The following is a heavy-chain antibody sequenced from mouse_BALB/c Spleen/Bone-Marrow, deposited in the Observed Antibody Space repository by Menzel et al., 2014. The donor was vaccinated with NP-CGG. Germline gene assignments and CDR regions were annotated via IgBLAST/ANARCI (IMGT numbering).Heavy chain of an antibody. CDR1: GYSFXTYW. CDR2: INPSNGRT. Sequence: QVQLQQSGAELVKPGASVRLSCKASGYSFXTYWIHWVKQRPGQGLEWIGEINPSNGRTNYSEKFKSKATLTVDKSSSTAYMQLSSLTSEDSAVYYCARYDGPAWFAYWGQGTLVTVSA. J-gene: IGHJ3*01. CDR3: ARYDGPAWFAY. V-gene: IGHV1S81*02. D-gene: IGHD2-3*01.